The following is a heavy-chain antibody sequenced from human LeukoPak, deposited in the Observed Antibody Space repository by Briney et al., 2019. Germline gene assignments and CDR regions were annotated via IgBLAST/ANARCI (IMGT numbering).Heavy chain of an antibody. J-gene: IGHJ5*02. CDR3: ARAYVDIVATMGGLGP. CDR2: ISYDGSNK. V-gene: IGHV3-30-3*01. D-gene: IGHD5-12*01. CDR1: GFTFSSYA. Sequence: GRSLRLSCAASGFTFSSYAMHWVRQAPGKGLEWVAVISYDGSNKYYADSVKGRFTISRDNSKNTLYLQMNSLRAEDTAVYYCARAYVDIVATMGGLGPWGQGTLVTVSS.